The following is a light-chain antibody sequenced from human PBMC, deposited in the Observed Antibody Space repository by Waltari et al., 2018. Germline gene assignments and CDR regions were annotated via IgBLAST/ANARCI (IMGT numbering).Light chain of an antibody. CDR3: CSYAGRGTYV. V-gene: IGLV2-23*02. CDR1: TSDVGSYDL. CDR2: EVV. J-gene: IGLJ1*01. Sequence: QSALTQPASVSGTPGQSITISCTGTTSDVGSYDLVSWYQQHPGQAPKLLICEVVKRPPDIFSRFSGSKSGSTASLTISGLQPEDEADYYCCSYAGRGTYVFGSGTKVTVL.